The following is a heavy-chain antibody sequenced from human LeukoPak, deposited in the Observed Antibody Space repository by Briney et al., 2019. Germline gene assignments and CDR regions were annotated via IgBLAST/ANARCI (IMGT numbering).Heavy chain of an antibody. D-gene: IGHD3-10*02. CDR2: ISSSGSTI. CDR3: AELGITMIGGV. V-gene: IGHV3-48*03. Sequence: GGSLRLSCAASGFTFSSYEMNWVRQAPGQGLEWVSYISSSGSTIYYADSVKGRFTISRDNAKNSLYLQMNRLRAQDTAVYYCAELGITMIGGVWGKGTTVTISS. J-gene: IGHJ6*04. CDR1: GFTFSSYE.